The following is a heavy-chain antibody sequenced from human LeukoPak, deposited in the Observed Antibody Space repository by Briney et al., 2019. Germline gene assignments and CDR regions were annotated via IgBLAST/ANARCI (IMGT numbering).Heavy chain of an antibody. CDR2: IYSDNT. CDR1: GFTVSSNS. J-gene: IGHJ4*02. D-gene: IGHD4/OR15-4a*01. CDR3: ARRAGAYSHPYDY. Sequence: GGSLRLSCTVSGFTVSSNSMSWFRQAPGKGLEWVSFIYSDNTHYSDSVKGRFTISRDNSKNTLYLQMNSLRAEDTAVYYCARRAGAYSHPYDYWGQGTLVTVSS. V-gene: IGHV3-53*01.